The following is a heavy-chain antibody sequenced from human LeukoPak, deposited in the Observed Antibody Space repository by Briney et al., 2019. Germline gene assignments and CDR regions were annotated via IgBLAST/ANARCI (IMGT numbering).Heavy chain of an antibody. CDR3: ARLAAPDAFDI. CDR1: GFTFDDYG. D-gene: IGHD6-25*01. Sequence: PGGSLRLTCAASGFTFDDYGMNWVRQAPGKGLEWISYLSSGSDSIFYADSVKGRFTISRDNAKNSLYLQMNSLRAEDTAVYYCARLAAPDAFDIWGQGTMVTVSS. J-gene: IGHJ3*02. CDR2: LSSGSDSI. V-gene: IGHV3-48*04.